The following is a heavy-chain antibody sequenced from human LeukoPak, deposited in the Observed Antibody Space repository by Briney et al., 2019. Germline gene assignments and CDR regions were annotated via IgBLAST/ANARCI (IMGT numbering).Heavy chain of an antibody. V-gene: IGHV4-34*01. Sequence: SETLSLTYAVYGGSFSGYYWSWIRQPPGKGLEWIGEINHSGSTNYNPSLKSRVTISVDTSKNQFSLKLSSVTAADTAVYYCARRVNPYFSFDIWGQGTMVTVSS. CDR1: GGSFSGYY. D-gene: IGHD2/OR15-2a*01. CDR2: INHSGST. CDR3: ARRVNPYFSFDI. J-gene: IGHJ3*02.